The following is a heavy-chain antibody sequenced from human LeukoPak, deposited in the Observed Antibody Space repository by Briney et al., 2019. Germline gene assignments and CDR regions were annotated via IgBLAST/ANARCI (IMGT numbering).Heavy chain of an antibody. Sequence: GGSLRLSCAASGFTVSSNYMSWVRQAPGKGLEWVSVIYSGGSTYYADSVKGRFTISRDNSKSTLYIQMNSLRAEDTALYYCARDRGVDTAMVNWFDPWGQGTLVTVSS. D-gene: IGHD5-18*01. J-gene: IGHJ5*02. CDR2: IYSGGST. CDR1: GFTVSSNY. CDR3: ARDRGVDTAMVNWFDP. V-gene: IGHV3-53*01.